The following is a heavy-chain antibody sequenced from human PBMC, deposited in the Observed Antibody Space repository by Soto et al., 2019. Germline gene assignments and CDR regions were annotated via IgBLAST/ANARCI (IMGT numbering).Heavy chain of an antibody. CDR3: AREGGSQWLPHFDY. V-gene: IGHV1-18*01. CDR1: GYTFTSYV. J-gene: IGHJ4*02. Sequence: QVQLVQSGAEVKKPGASGKVSCKASGYTFTSYVISWVRQAPGQGLEWMGWISAYNGNTNYAQKLQGRVTMTTDTYTSTDYRELMSLRSDDTAVYYCAREGGSQWLPHFDYWGQGTLVTVSS. CDR2: ISAYNGNT. D-gene: IGHD6-19*01.